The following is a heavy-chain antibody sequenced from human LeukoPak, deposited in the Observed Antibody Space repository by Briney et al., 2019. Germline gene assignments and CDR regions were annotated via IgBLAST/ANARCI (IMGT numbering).Heavy chain of an antibody. Sequence: GGSLRLSCAASEFTFSSYSMNWVRQAPGKGLEWVSSISSRSSYIYYADSVKGRFTISRDNSKNTLYLQMNSLRAEDTAVYYCASDSSSWYGDLDYWGQGTLVTVSS. CDR1: EFTFSSYS. V-gene: IGHV3-21*01. CDR3: ASDSSSWYGDLDY. D-gene: IGHD6-13*01. J-gene: IGHJ4*02. CDR2: ISSRSSYI.